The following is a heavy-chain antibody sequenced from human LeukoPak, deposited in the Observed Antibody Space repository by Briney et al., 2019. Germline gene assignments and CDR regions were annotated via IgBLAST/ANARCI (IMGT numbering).Heavy chain of an antibody. J-gene: IGHJ6*03. D-gene: IGHD2-2*01. CDR2: LYSGGAGDT. CDR3: GRAGPVTKDHFMDV. Sequence: GGSLRLSCAASGFTVSTRYMNWVRQAPGKGLEWVSVLYSGGAGDTYYADSVKGRFTISRDNAKNSLFLQMNSLSAEDTAVYYCGRAGPVTKDHFMDVWGKGTTVTVSS. V-gene: IGHV3-53*01. CDR1: GFTVSTRY.